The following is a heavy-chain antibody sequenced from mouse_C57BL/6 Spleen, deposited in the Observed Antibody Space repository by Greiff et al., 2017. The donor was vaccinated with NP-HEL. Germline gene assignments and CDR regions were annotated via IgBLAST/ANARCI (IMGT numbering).Heavy chain of an antibody. CDR1: GFTFSDYY. J-gene: IGHJ1*03. CDR2: ISNGGGST. D-gene: IGHD4-1*01. Sequence: EVMLVESGGGLVQPGGSLKLSCAASGFTFSDYYMYWVRQTPEKRLEWVAYISNGGGSTYYPDTVKGRFTISRDNAKNTLYLQMSRLKSEDTAMYYCARLLTGTKGYFDVWGTRTTVTVSS. CDR3: ARLLTGTKGYFDV. V-gene: IGHV5-12*01.